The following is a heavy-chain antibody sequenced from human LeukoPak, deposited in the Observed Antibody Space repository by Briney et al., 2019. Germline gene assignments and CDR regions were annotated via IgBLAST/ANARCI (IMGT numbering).Heavy chain of an antibody. CDR3: AKTKTGGLKDAFDI. CDR1: GFTFDDYA. J-gene: IGHJ3*02. CDR2: ISWNSGSI. Sequence: GGSLRLSCAASGFTFDDYAMHWVRQAPGKGLEWVSGISWNSGSIGYADSVKGRFTISRDNAKNSLYLQMNSLRAEDTALYYCAKTKTGGLKDAFDIWGQGTMVTVSS. V-gene: IGHV3-9*01. D-gene: IGHD7-27*01.